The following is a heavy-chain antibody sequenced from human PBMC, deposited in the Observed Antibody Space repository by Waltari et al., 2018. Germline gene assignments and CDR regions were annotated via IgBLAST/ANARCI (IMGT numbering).Heavy chain of an antibody. Sequence: QVQLQESAPGLVKPSETLSLTCSVSSGSISGVYWRWTRQPPGKGLEWIAFIHDSGTTNYNPSLKSRVTISVDTSKNQFSLKLSSVTAADTAVYYCARGGASSRYFDYWGQGTLVTVSS. CDR3: ARGGASSRYFDY. CDR1: SGSISGVY. J-gene: IGHJ4*02. V-gene: IGHV4-59*01. CDR2: IHDSGTT.